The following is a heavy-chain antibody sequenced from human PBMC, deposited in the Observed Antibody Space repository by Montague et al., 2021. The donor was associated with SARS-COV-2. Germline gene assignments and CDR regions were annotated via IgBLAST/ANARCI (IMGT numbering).Heavy chain of an antibody. D-gene: IGHD3-10*01. CDR3: ARGGVWVGVDNSDY. J-gene: IGHJ4*02. Sequence: SLSLSLSASGFPFSGYAMHWVRQAPGKGLEWVAVISFDGSNAWYADSVKGRFTISRDNSKNTVYLQMNSLRAEDTAVYYCARGGVWVGVDNSDYWGQGTLVTVSS. V-gene: IGHV3-30*04. CDR1: GFPFSGYA. CDR2: ISFDGSNA.